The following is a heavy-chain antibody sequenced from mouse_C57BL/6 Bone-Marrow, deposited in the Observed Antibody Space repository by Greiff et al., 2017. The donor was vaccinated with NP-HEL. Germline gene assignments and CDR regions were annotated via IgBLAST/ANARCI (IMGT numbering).Heavy chain of an antibody. CDR2: ISSGGSYT. CDR1: GFTFSSYG. CDR3: ARHYYGSSLDY. Sequence: DVHLVESGGDLVKPGGSLKLSCAASGFTFSSYGMSWVRQTPDKRLEWVATISSGGSYTYYPDSVKGRFTISRDNAKNTLYLQMSSLKSEDTAMYYCARHYYGSSLDYWGQGTTLTVSS. D-gene: IGHD1-1*01. J-gene: IGHJ2*01. V-gene: IGHV5-6*01.